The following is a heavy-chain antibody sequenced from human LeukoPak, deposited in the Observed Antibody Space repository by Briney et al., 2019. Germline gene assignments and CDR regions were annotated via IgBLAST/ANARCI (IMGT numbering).Heavy chain of an antibody. CDR2: ISYDGSNK. D-gene: IGHD1-7*01. J-gene: IGHJ4*02. Sequence: LAGGSLRLSCAASGFTFSSYGMHWVRQAPGKGLEWVAVISYDGSNKYYADSVKGRFTISRDNSKNTLYLQMNSLRAEDTAVYYCAKEMENNWNSFDYWGQGTLVTVSS. CDR3: AKEMENNWNSFDY. CDR1: GFTFSSYG. V-gene: IGHV3-30*18.